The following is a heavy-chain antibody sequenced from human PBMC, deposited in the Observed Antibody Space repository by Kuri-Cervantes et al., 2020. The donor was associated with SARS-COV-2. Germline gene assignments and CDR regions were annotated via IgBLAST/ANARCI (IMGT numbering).Heavy chain of an antibody. V-gene: IGHV3-7*01. CDR2: IKQDGREK. CDR1: GFTFSSYW. Sequence: ESLEISCAASGFTFSSYWMSLVRQGPGKGLEWVANIKQDGREKYYVDSVKGRFTISRDNAKNSLFLQMNSLRAEDTAVYYFARERAYSSSEYHWFDPWGKGTLVTVSS. J-gene: IGHJ5*02. CDR3: ARERAYSSSEYHWFDP. D-gene: IGHD6-6*01.